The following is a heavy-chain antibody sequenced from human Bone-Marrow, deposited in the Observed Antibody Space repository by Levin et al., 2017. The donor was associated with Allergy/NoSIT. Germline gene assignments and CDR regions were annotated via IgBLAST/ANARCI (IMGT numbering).Heavy chain of an antibody. CDR2: ISNGGNTI. J-gene: IGHJ4*02. D-gene: IGHD3-16*02. Sequence: GGSLRLSCTASGFTFSDYFMSWIRQAPGKGPEWISYISNGGNTIYYADSIKGRFTMSRDNAKNSLYLQMNSLRVEDTAVYYCARYIGDYWGQGALVTVSS. CDR3: ARYIGDY. V-gene: IGHV3-11*01. CDR1: GFTFSDYF.